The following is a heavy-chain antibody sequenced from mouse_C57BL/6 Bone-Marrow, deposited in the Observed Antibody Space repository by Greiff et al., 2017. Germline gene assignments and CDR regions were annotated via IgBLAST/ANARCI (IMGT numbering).Heavy chain of an antibody. D-gene: IGHD1-1*01. CDR3: ASGGSSPYYYAMDY. Sequence: VQLQQSGPGLVKPSQSLSLTCSVTGYSITSGYYWNWIRQFPGNKLEWMGYISYDGSNNYNPSLKNRISITRDTSKNQFFLKLNSVTTEDTATYYCASGGSSPYYYAMDYWGQGTSVTVSS. CDR2: ISYDGSN. J-gene: IGHJ4*01. CDR1: GYSITSGYY. V-gene: IGHV3-6*01.